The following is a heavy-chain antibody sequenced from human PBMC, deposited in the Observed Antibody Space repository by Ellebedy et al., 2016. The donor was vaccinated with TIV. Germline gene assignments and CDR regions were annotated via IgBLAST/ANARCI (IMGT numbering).Heavy chain of an antibody. D-gene: IGHD3-22*01. CDR2: IDAGNGDT. V-gene: IGHV1-3*01. Sequence: ASVKVSCXASGYTFTPYAIHWVRQAPGQRLEWMGWIDAGNGDTKYSQKFQGRVTITRDTSASIAYMELSSLRSEDTAVYYCARAPPSGYYPYYYYGMDVWGQGTTVTVSS. J-gene: IGHJ6*02. CDR3: ARAPPSGYYPYYYYGMDV. CDR1: GYTFTPYA.